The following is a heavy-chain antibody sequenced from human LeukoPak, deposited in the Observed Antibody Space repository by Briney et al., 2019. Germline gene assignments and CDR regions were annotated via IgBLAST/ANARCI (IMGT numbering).Heavy chain of an antibody. J-gene: IGHJ4*02. Sequence: KTSETLSLTCTVSGYSISSGYYWGWIRQPPGKGLEWIGSIYHSGSTYYNPSLKSRVTISVDTSKNQFSLKLSSVTAADTAVYYCARDEAGIAARPDGGDYWGQGTLVTVSS. CDR2: IYHSGST. CDR1: GYSISSGYY. D-gene: IGHD6-6*01. CDR3: ARDEAGIAARPDGGDY. V-gene: IGHV4-38-2*02.